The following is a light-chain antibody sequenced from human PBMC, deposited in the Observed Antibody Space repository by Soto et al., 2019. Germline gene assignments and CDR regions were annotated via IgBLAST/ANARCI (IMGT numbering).Light chain of an antibody. CDR2: ATS. J-gene: IGKJ1*01. V-gene: IGKV1-39*01. Sequence: DIQMTQSPSSLSASVGDRVTITCRASQNIRSYLNWYQQKPGKAPQLLIYATSSLQTGVPSRFSASGSGTDFSLVISDLQPEDCATYSGQQGYSSRWTSGRGTKVEI. CDR1: QNIRSY. CDR3: QQGYSSRWT.